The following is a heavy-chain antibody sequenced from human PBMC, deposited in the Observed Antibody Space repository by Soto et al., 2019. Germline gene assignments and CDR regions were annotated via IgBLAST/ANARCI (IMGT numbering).Heavy chain of an antibody. CDR2: ISGYDGNT. J-gene: IGHJ4*02. Sequence: QVPLVQSGAEEKKPGASVKVSCRASDYTFTSYGTSWVRQAPGHGPERMGCISGYDGNTNQSQKFQGRLTITTDTPTSTAYMGLRSLRSDDTATYYCARDERANGGNSDYFNYWGQGTLVSVSS. D-gene: IGHD1-26*01. CDR3: ARDERANGGNSDYFNY. V-gene: IGHV1-18*01. CDR1: DYTFTSYG.